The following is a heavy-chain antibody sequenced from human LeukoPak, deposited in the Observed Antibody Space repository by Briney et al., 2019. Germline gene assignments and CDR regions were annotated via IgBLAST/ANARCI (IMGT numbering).Heavy chain of an antibody. CDR2: ISDSGGFT. V-gene: IGHV3-23*01. Sequence: GGSLRLSCAASGFTFSNYAMSWVRQAPGKGLEWVSAISDSGGFTYYVDSVKGRFTISRDNSKKTLYLQMNGLRAEDTALYCCAKEDLYDGMDVWGKGTTVTVSS. J-gene: IGHJ6*04. CDR1: GFTFSNYA. CDR3: AKEDLYDGMDV.